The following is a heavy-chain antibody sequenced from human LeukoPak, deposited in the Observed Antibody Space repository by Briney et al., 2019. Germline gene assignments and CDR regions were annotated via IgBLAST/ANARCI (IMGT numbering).Heavy chain of an antibody. CDR1: GGTLSSYA. J-gene: IGHJ4*02. CDR2: IIPIFGTA. D-gene: IGHD5-18*01. Sequence: SVKVSCKASGGTLSSYAINWVRQAPGQGLEWMGGIIPIFGTANYAQKFQGRVTITTDESTSTAYMELSSLRAEDTAVYYCARGPIPVGIQLWLRFDYWGQGTLVTVSS. V-gene: IGHV1-69*05. CDR3: ARGPIPVGIQLWLRFDY.